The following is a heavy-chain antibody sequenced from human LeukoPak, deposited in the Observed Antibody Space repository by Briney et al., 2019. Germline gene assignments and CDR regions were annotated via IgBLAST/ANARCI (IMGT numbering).Heavy chain of an antibody. Sequence: PGGSLRLSCVASGFIFSSYWMSWVRQAPGKGLEWVANIKQDGSEKYYVDSVKGRFTISRDNAKNSLYLQMNSLRAEDTAVYYCARDSPWRRPYSNYWFDPWGQGTLVTVSS. CDR2: IKQDGSEK. D-gene: IGHD4-11*01. CDR3: ARDSPWRRPYSNYWFDP. V-gene: IGHV3-7*01. J-gene: IGHJ5*02. CDR1: GFIFSSYW.